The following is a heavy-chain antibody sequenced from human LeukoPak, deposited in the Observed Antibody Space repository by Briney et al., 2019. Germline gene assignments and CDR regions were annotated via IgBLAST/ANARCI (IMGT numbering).Heavy chain of an antibody. V-gene: IGHV1-2*02. CDR1: GYTFTGYY. CDR2: INPNSGGT. D-gene: IGHD3-10*01. CDR3: ARVTMVRGAYPST. Sequence: ASVKVSCKASGYTFTGYYMHWVRQAPGQGLEWMGWINPNSGGTNYAQKFQGRVTMTRDTSTSTAYMELSRLRSDDTAVYYCARVTMVRGAYPSTWGQGTLVTVSS. J-gene: IGHJ5*02.